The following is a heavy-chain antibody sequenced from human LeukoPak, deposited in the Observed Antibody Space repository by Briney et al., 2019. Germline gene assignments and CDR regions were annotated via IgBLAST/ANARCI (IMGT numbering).Heavy chain of an antibody. V-gene: IGHV4-34*01. Sequence: SETLSLTCAVYGGSFSGYYWSWIRQPPGKGLEWIGEINHSGSTNYNPSLKSRVTISVDTSKNQFSLKLSSVTAADTAVYYRARGRRYYGSGSYYIDYWGQGTLVTVSS. CDR3: ARGRRYYGSGSYYIDY. D-gene: IGHD3-10*01. J-gene: IGHJ4*02. CDR1: GGSFSGYY. CDR2: INHSGST.